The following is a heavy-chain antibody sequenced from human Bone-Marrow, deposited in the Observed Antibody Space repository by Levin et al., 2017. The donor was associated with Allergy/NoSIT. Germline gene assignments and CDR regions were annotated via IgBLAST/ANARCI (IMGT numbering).Heavy chain of an antibody. Sequence: AASVKVSCEAFGYSFTTYPVHWVRQAPGERLEWMGWIDPGIGKTKYSQKFQGRVTITRDTSATTAYMELSSLRSEDTAVYYCARELGYSDGRRWMGGWFDPWGQGTRVTVSS. CDR2: IDPGIGKT. J-gene: IGHJ5*02. CDR1: GYSFTTYP. D-gene: IGHD3-22*01. V-gene: IGHV1-3*01. CDR3: ARELGYSDGRRWMGGWFDP.